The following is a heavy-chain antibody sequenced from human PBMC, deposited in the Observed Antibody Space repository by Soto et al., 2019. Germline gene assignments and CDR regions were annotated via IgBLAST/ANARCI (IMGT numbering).Heavy chain of an antibody. V-gene: IGHV3-11*01. CDR2: ISSSGSTI. D-gene: IGHD5-12*01. J-gene: IGHJ3*02. CDR1: GFTFSDYY. CDR3: ARDMEYSGYDLRLLRHAFDI. Sequence: QVQLVESGGGLVKPGGSLRLSCAASGFTFSDYYMSWIRQAPGKGLECVSYISSSGSTIYYADSVKGRFTISRDNAKNSLYLQMNSLRAEDTAVYYCARDMEYSGYDLRLLRHAFDIWGQGTMVTVSS.